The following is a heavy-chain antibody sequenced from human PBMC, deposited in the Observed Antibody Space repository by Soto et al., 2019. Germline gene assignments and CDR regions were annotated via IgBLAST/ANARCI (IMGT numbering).Heavy chain of an antibody. CDR2: INYSGNT. Sequence: QVQLQQCGAGLLKPSETLSLTCAVYGGSLSGYYWSWIRQPPGKALEWIGEINYSGNTNYNPSLKSRVTISVDTSKNHLFLNLSSVTAADTAMYYCARHHVRGRTIAGAAEFWGQGTLVTVSS. V-gene: IGHV4-34*01. CDR3: ARHHVRGRTIAGAAEF. CDR1: GGSLSGYY. J-gene: IGHJ4*02. D-gene: IGHD1-26*01.